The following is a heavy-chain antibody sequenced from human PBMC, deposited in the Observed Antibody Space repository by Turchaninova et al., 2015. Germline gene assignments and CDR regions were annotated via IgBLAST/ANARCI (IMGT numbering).Heavy chain of an antibody. CDR3: ARGSPAPYTH. Sequence: EVQLVESGGGLVQPGGSVRLSCAASGLTFSGYWMNWVRQDPGKGAEWVAGIKYEGRETYYVDSVRGRFTIYIDNAKNSLLLQLTGLRAEDTALYYCARGSPAPYTHWGQGTLVTVSS. J-gene: IGHJ4*02. D-gene: IGHD4-11*01. CDR1: GLTFSGYW. V-gene: IGHV3-7*03. CDR2: IKYEGRET.